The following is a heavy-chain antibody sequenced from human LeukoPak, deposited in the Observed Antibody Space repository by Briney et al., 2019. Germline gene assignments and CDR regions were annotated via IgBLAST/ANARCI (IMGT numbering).Heavy chain of an antibody. Sequence: GGSLRLSCATSGFPLSAYDMHWVRQAPGKGLERVSAFGSAGDTYYPGAVKGRFTISRDYATDSLYLQMTSLRAGDTAVYFCVRGALPGDNWYFDLWGRGTLVTVSS. CDR3: VRGALPGDNWYFDL. CDR1: GFPLSAYD. V-gene: IGHV3-13*01. J-gene: IGHJ2*01. CDR2: FGSAGDT.